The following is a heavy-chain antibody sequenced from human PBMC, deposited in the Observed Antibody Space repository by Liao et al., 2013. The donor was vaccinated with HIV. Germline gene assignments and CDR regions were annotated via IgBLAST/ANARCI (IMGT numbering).Heavy chain of an antibody. CDR3: ARDTGQLVFDY. J-gene: IGHJ4*02. D-gene: IGHD6-6*01. V-gene: IGHV4-34*11. Sequence: QVQLQQWGAGLLKPSETLSLTCAVYGGSFSGYYWSWIRQPPGKGLEWIGYIYYSGSTNYNPSLKSRVTISVDTSKNQFSLKLSSVTAADTAVYYCARDTGQLVFDYWGQGTLVTVSS. CDR2: IYYSGST. CDR1: GGSFSGYY.